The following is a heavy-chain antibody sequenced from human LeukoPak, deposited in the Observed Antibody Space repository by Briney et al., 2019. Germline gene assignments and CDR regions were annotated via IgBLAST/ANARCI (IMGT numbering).Heavy chain of an antibody. CDR3: ARDHYDILTGYYVNDYYYGMDV. Sequence: GGSLRLSCAASGFTFSSYSMNWVRQAPGKGLEWVSSISSSSSYIYYADSVKGRFTISRDNAENSLYLQMNSLRAEDTAVYYCARDHYDILTGYYVNDYYYGMDVWGQGTTVTVSS. J-gene: IGHJ6*02. D-gene: IGHD3-9*01. V-gene: IGHV3-21*01. CDR2: ISSSSSYI. CDR1: GFTFSSYS.